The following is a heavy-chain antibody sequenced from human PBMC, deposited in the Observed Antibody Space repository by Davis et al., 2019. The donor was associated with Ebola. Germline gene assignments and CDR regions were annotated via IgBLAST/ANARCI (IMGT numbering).Heavy chain of an antibody. CDR1: GYTFTGYY. CDR2: INPNSGGT. CDR3: ARGAPDIVVVVAATGVDY. Sequence: AASVKVSCKASGYTFTGYYMHWVRQAPGQGLEWMGRINPNSGGTNYAQKFQGRVTMTRDTSISTAYMELSRLRSDDTAVYYCARGAPDIVVVVAATGVDYWGQGTLVTVSS. D-gene: IGHD2-15*01. V-gene: IGHV1-2*06. J-gene: IGHJ4*02.